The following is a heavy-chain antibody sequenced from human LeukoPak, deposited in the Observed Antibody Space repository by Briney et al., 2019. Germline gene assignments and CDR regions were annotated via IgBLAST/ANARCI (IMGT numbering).Heavy chain of an antibody. CDR1: GFTFSSYA. D-gene: IGHD6-6*01. V-gene: IGHV3-23*01. CDR2: ISVSGGST. J-gene: IGHJ4*02. CDR3: SKRIAARPDYYFDY. Sequence: PGGSLRLSCAASGFTFSSYAMSWVRQAPGKGLEWVSVISVSGGSTYYADSVKGRFTISRDNSKNTLYLQMNSLRAEDTALYYFSKRIAARPDYYFDYWGQGALVTVSS.